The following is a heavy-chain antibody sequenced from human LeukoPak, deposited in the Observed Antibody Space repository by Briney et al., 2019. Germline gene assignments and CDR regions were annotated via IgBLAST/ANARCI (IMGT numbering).Heavy chain of an antibody. D-gene: IGHD3-22*01. CDR1: GYSFSTYW. J-gene: IGHJ4*02. CDR2: IYPGDSDI. V-gene: IGHV5-51*01. Sequence: GESLKISCKGSGYSFSTYWIGWVRQMPGKGLEWMGIIYPGDSDIRYSPSFQGQVTISADKSISTAYLQWSSLKASDTAMYYCARTHYYDSSGYYPFDYWGQGTLVTVSS. CDR3: ARTHYYDSSGYYPFDY.